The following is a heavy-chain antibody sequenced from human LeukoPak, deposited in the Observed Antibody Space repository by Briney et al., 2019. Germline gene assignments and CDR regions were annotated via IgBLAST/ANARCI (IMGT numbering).Heavy chain of an antibody. D-gene: IGHD2-2*01. V-gene: IGHV1-18*01. J-gene: IGHJ4*02. Sequence: ASVKVSCKASGSTFISYGISGVRQAPGQGLGWMGWISVYNGNTNYAQKLQGRVTMTTDKSTSTAYMELRSLRSDDTAVYYCARVAEDCSSTSCYAGVNYWGQGTLVTVSS. CDR2: ISVYNGNT. CDR1: GSTFISYG. CDR3: ARVAEDCSSTSCYAGVNY.